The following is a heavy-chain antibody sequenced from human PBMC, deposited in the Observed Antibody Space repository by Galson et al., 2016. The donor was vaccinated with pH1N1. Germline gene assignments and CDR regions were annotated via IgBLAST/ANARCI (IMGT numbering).Heavy chain of an antibody. J-gene: IGHJ3*02. CDR3: AKVRGSLVDAFDI. CDR1: GFTFDDYA. CDR2: IRWNGGGI. D-gene: IGHD6-6*01. V-gene: IGHV3-9*01. Sequence: SLRLSCAASGFTFDDYAMHWVRQAPGKGLEWVSGIRWNGGGIGYADSVKGRFTISRDNAKNSLYLQMNSLRAEDTALYYCAKVRGSLVDAFDIWGQGTMVTVSS.